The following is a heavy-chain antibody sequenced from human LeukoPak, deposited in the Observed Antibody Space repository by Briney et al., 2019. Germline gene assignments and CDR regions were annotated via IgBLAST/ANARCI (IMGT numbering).Heavy chain of an antibody. CDR3: ATHNPAITMTKRDAFDI. J-gene: IGHJ3*02. Sequence: PGASVKVSCKVSGYTLTELSMHWVRQAPGKGLEWMGGFDPEDGETIYAQKFQGRVTMTEDTSTDTAYMELSSLRSEDTAVYYCATHNPAITMTKRDAFDIWGQGTMVTVSS. CDR2: FDPEDGET. V-gene: IGHV1-24*01. D-gene: IGHD3-22*01. CDR1: GYTLTELS.